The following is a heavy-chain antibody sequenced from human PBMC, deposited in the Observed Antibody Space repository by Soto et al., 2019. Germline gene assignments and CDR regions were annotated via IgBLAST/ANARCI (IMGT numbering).Heavy chain of an antibody. CDR2: ISGSGGST. CDR1: GFTFSSYA. D-gene: IGHD3-3*01. J-gene: IGHJ4*02. V-gene: IGHV3-23*01. Sequence: GGSLRLSCAASGFTFSSYAMSWVRQAPGKGLEWVSAISGSGGSTYYADSVKGRFTTSRDNSKNTLYLQMNSLRAEDTAVYYCATYYDFWSGYYKFDYWGQGTLVTVSS. CDR3: ATYYDFWSGYYKFDY.